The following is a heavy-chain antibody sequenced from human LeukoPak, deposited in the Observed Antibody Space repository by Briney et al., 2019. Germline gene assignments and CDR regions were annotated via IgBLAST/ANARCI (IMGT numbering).Heavy chain of an antibody. D-gene: IGHD4-17*01. CDR3: AITEGLSGDYPPFDY. CDR1: GGTFSSYA. J-gene: IGHJ4*02. V-gene: IGHV1-69*13. Sequence: SVKVSCKASGGTFSSYAISWVRQAPGQGLEWMEGIIPIFGTANYAQKFQGRVTITADESTSTAYMELSSLRSEDTAVYYCAITEGLSGDYPPFDYWGQGTLVTVSS. CDR2: IIPIFGTA.